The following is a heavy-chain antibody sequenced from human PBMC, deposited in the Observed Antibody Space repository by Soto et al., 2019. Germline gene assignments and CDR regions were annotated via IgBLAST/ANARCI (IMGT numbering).Heavy chain of an antibody. J-gene: IGHJ6*02. D-gene: IGHD3-10*01. V-gene: IGHV4-34*01. CDR3: ARGVGRPYYYYYYGMDV. CDR2: INHSGST. Sequence: PSETLSLTCAVYGGSFSGYYWSWIRQPPGKGLEWIGEINHSGSTNYNPSLKSRVTISVDTSKNQFSLKLSSVTAADTAVYYCARGVGRPYYYYYYGMDVWGQGTTVTVSS. CDR1: GGSFSGYY.